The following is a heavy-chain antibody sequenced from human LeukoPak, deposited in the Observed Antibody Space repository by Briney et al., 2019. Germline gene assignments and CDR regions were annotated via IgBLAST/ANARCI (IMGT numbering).Heavy chain of an antibody. V-gene: IGHV3-30*18. Sequence: PGRSLRLSCAASGFTFSSYGMHWVRQAPGKGLEWVAVISSDGSNKYYADSVKGRFTISRDNSKNTLYLQMNSLRAEDTAVYYCAKGVYYYDSSGYDYWGQGTLVTVSS. J-gene: IGHJ4*02. CDR1: GFTFSSYG. D-gene: IGHD3-22*01. CDR3: AKGVYYYDSSGYDY. CDR2: ISSDGSNK.